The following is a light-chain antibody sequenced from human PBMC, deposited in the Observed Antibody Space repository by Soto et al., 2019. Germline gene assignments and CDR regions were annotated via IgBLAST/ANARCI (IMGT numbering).Light chain of an antibody. CDR1: QRITTCY. V-gene: IGKV3-20*01. CDR3: QQYGRSPT. Sequence: EIVLTQSPGTLSLSPGETATLSCRASQRITTCYLAWYQQKPGQAPRLLIYNAANRATGIPDKFRGGGSGTDFTPTLSRLEPEDFAVYYCQQYGRSPTFGQGTKVDSK. J-gene: IGKJ1*01. CDR2: NAA.